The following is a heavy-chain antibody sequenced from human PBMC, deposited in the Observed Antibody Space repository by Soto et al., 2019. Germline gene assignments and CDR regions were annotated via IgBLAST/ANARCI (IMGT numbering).Heavy chain of an antibody. CDR1: GFTFSSYG. Sequence: QVQLVESGGGVVQPGRSLRLSCAASGFTFSSYGMHWVRQAPGKGLEWVAVIWYDGSNKYYADSVKGRFTISRDNSKNTLYLQMNSLRAEERAGYDCARWGIAAGDYWRQGTLVTVSS. CDR3: ARWGIAAGDY. CDR2: IWYDGSNK. V-gene: IGHV3-33*01. D-gene: IGHD6-13*01. J-gene: IGHJ4*02.